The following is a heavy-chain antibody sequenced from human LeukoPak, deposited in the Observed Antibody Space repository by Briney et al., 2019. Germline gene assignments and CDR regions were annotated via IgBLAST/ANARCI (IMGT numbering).Heavy chain of an antibody. J-gene: IGHJ4*02. CDR1: GGSFSGYY. CDR2: INHSEST. Sequence: SETLSLTCAVYGGSFSGYYWNWIRQPPGKGLEWIGDINHSESTNYNPSLKSRLTILVDTSKNQFSLKLSSVTAADTAMYYCARGWGDGYNFYYLDSWGQGTLVTVSS. V-gene: IGHV4-34*01. CDR3: ARGWGDGYNFYYLDS. D-gene: IGHD5-24*01.